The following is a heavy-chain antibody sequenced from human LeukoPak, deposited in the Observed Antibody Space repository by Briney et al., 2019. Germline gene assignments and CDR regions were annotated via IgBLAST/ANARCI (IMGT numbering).Heavy chain of an antibody. D-gene: IGHD5-12*01. CDR3: ARGYSGYDSVDY. Sequence: SETLSLTCTVSGGSISRGDYYWSWIRQPPGKGLEWIGYIYYSGSTCYNPSLKSRVTISVDTSKNQFSLKLSSVTAADTAVYYCARGYSGYDSVDYWGQGTLVTVSS. CDR1: GGSISRGDYY. J-gene: IGHJ4*02. V-gene: IGHV4-30-4*01. CDR2: IYYSGST.